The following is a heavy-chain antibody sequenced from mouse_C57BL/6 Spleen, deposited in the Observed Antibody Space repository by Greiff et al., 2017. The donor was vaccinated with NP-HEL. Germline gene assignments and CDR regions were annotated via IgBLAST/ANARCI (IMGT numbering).Heavy chain of an antibody. J-gene: IGHJ3*01. CDR2: ISYDGSN. CDR3: ARDYYDYEGFAY. Sequence: VQLKESGPGLVKPSQSLSLTCSVTGYSITSGYYWNWIRQFPGNKLEWMGYISYDGSNNYNPALKNRISITRDTSKNQFFLKLNSVTTEDTATYYCARDYYDYEGFAYWGQGTLVTVSA. V-gene: IGHV3-6*01. CDR1: GYSITSGYY. D-gene: IGHD2-4*01.